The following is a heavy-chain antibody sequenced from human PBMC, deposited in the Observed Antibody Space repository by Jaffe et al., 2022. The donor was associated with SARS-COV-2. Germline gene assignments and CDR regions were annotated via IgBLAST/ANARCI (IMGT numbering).Heavy chain of an antibody. Sequence: EVQLVESGGGLVQPGGSLRLSCAASGFTFSDYYMDWVRQAPGKGLEWVGRGTNKANSYTTEYGASVKGRFTISRDDSRNSLYLQMNSLKTEDTAVYYCSRGAHLVHTGGTYYGMDVWGRGTTVTVSS. V-gene: IGHV3-72*01. CDR2: GTNKANSYTT. CDR1: GFTFSDYY. J-gene: IGHJ6*02. D-gene: IGHD6-13*01. CDR3: SRGAHLVHTGGTYYGMDV.